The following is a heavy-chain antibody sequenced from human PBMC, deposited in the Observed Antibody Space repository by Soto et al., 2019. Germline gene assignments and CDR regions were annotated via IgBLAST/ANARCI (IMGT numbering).Heavy chain of an antibody. CDR2: ISSSSYT. CDR3: ARNAYSGYDSSGMDV. Sequence: GGPQRLSCGAAGFNFRDYYMSCIRQAPGKGLEWVSYISSSSYTNYADSVKGRFTISRDNAKNSLYLQMNSLRAEDTAVYYCARNAYSGYDSSGMDVWGQGTTVTSP. CDR1: GFNFRDYY. D-gene: IGHD5-12*01. J-gene: IGHJ6*02. V-gene: IGHV3-11*06.